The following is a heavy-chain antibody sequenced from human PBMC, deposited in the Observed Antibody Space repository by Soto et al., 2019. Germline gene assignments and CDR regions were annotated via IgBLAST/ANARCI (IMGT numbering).Heavy chain of an antibody. Sequence: GGSLRLSCAASGFTFSNYAMSWVRQAPGKGLEWVSGISVSGGSTYYADSAKGRFTISRDNSKNTLYLQMNSLRAEDTAFYYLAKDGCGITSYTPFDYWGQGTLVTVSS. CDR3: AKDGCGITSYTPFDY. J-gene: IGHJ4*02. D-gene: IGHD2-2*01. CDR1: GFTFSNYA. CDR2: ISVSGGST. V-gene: IGHV3-23*01.